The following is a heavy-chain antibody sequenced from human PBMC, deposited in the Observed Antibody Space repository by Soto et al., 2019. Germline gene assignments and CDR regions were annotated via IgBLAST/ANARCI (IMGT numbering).Heavy chain of an antibody. J-gene: IGHJ6*02. CDR3: ARHGSAAAAPPYYYYYGMDV. CDR2: ISAGNGNT. CDR1: GYTFSNYA. Sequence: SVKVSCKASGYTFSNYALSWVRQAHGQSLEWLGWISAGNGNTKYSQKFQGRITITTDTSTSTAYMELSSLRSEDTAVYYCARHGSAAAAPPYYYYYGMDVWGQGTTVTVSS. V-gene: IGHV1-18*01. D-gene: IGHD6-13*01.